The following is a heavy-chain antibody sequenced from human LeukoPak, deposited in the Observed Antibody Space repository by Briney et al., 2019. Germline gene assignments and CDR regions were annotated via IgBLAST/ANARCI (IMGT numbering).Heavy chain of an antibody. CDR1: GYNFTSYY. Sequence: ASVKVSCKASGYNFTSYYMHWVRQAPGQGLEWMGIINPSGGSTSYAQKFQGRVTMTRDTSTSTVYMELSSLRFEDTAVYYCARGRIGYDILTGYYYFDYWGQGTLVTVSS. CDR2: INPSGGST. V-gene: IGHV1-46*01. D-gene: IGHD3-9*01. J-gene: IGHJ4*02. CDR3: ARGRIGYDILTGYYYFDY.